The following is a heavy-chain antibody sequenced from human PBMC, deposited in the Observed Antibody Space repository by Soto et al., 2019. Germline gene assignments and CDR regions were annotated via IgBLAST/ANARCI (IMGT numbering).Heavy chain of an antibody. CDR2: IYYSGST. V-gene: IGHV4-39*01. Sequence: QLQLQESGPGLVKPSETLSLTCTVSGGSISSSSYYWGWIRQPPGKRLEWIGSIYYSGSTYYNPSLKSRVTLSVDTAKNQFYLKLSSVAAADTAVYYCGSITGTNFDYWGQGTLVTVS. CDR1: GGSISSSSYY. J-gene: IGHJ4*02. CDR3: GSITGTNFDY. D-gene: IGHD1-7*01.